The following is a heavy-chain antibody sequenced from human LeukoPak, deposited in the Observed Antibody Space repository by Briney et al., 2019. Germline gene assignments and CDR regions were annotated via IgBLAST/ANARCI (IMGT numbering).Heavy chain of an antibody. CDR3: ARDAGERLADSAAATKFDY. Sequence: PGGSLRLSCAASGFTFSDYYMSWIRQAPGKGLEWVSYISSSGSTIYYADSVKGRFTISRDNAKNSLYLQMNSLRAEDTAVYYCARDAGERLADSAAATKFDYWGQGTLVTVSS. CDR2: ISSSGSTI. D-gene: IGHD6-13*01. CDR1: GFTFSDYY. V-gene: IGHV3-11*04. J-gene: IGHJ4*02.